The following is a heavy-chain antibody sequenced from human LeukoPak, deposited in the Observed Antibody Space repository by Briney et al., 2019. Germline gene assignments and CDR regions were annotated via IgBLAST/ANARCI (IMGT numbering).Heavy chain of an antibody. Sequence: PSETLSLTCTVSGDSISSYYWSWIRQSPGKGLEWIGYIYDSGSTNYNPSLKSQVSISVDTSKNQFSLKLSSVIAADTAVYYCARGGARGYSYGGLDYWGQGTLVTVSS. CDR3: ARGGARGYSYGGLDY. J-gene: IGHJ4*02. CDR1: GDSISSYY. V-gene: IGHV4-59*01. D-gene: IGHD5-18*01. CDR2: IYDSGST.